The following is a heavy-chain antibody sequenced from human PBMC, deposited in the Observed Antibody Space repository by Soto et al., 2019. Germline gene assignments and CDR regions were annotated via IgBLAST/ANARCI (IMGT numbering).Heavy chain of an antibody. CDR3: GKSRGENDY. D-gene: IGHD7-27*01. V-gene: IGHV3-23*01. J-gene: IGHJ4*02. CDR2: ISGSGGST. CDR1: GFTFSSYA. Sequence: EVQLLESGGGLVQPGGSLRLSCAASGFTFSSYAMSWVRQAPGKGLEWVSAISGSGGSTYYADSVKGRFTISRDNSKNTLCLKMNSLGAEDTAVYYCGKSRGENDYWGQGTLVTVSS.